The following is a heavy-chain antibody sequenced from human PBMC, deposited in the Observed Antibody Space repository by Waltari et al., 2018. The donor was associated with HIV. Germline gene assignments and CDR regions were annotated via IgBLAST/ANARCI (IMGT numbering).Heavy chain of an antibody. D-gene: IGHD1-26*01. CDR3: ARRIVGTTADY. Sequence: EVQLVQSGTEVKTPGESLKISCKASGYSFNTYWIGWVRQMPGKGLEWMGIIYPGDSDTRYSPSFQGQVTISADRSISTAYLQWNNLKASDIAMYYCARRIVGTTADYWGQGTQVIVSS. J-gene: IGHJ4*02. CDR1: GYSFNTYW. CDR2: IYPGDSDT. V-gene: IGHV5-51*03.